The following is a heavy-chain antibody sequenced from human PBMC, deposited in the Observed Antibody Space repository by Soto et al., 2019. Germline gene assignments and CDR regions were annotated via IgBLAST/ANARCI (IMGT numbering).Heavy chain of an antibody. V-gene: IGHV4-34*01. CDR3: ARCYYDFAMDV. Sequence: PSETLSLTCAVYGGSFNGYFWTWIRQPPGKGLEWIGEINHGGITNYSPSLKSRVTMSIDTSKNQFSLRLSSVTAADTALYYCARCYYDFAMDVWGQGATVTVS. J-gene: IGHJ6*02. CDR2: INHGGIT. CDR1: GGSFNGYF.